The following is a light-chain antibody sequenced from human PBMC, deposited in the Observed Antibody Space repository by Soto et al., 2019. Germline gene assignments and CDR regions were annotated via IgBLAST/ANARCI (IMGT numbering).Light chain of an antibody. V-gene: IGKV1-9*01. CDR2: GAS. J-gene: IGKJ3*01. Sequence: IQLTQSPSSLSASVGDRVTISCRASQGIANFLAWYQQKPGKAPNLLIYGASTLQSGVPSRFSGSGSGTDFTLTISILQPEDFATYYCQQLNIFPIPFGPGTKVDIK. CDR3: QQLNIFPIP. CDR1: QGIANF.